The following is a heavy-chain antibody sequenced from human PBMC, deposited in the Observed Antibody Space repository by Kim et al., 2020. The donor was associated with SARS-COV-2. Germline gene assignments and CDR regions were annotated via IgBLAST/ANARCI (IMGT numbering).Heavy chain of an antibody. D-gene: IGHD5-12*01. V-gene: IGHV7-4-1*02. CDR3: ARSGNIVATITH. Sequence: ASVKVSCETSGYSFSNFGMNWVRQVPGQGLEWMGRINTETGNPTYAQEFTGRFVLSLDTSVSTAYLQINSLKAEDTAVYYCARSGNIVATITHWGQGTLVTVSS. J-gene: IGHJ4*02. CDR1: GYSFSNFG. CDR2: INTETGNP.